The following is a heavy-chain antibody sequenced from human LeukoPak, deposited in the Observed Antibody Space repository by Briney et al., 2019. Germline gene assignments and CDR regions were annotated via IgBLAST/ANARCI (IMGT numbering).Heavy chain of an antibody. V-gene: IGHV3-48*01. J-gene: IGHJ4*02. CDR2: ISSSSSTI. D-gene: IGHD2-21*02. Sequence: GGSLRLSCVASGFTFSSYAMSWVRQAPGKGLEWVSYISSSSSTIYYADSVKGRFTISRDNAKNSLYLQMNSLRAEDTAVYYCARDDSTVGTYCGGDCYHFDYWGQGTLVTVSS. CDR3: ARDDSTVGTYCGGDCYHFDY. CDR1: GFTFSSYA.